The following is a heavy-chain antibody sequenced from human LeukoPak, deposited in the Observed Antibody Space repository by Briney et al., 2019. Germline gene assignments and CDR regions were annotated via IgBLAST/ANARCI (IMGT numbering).Heavy chain of an antibody. CDR1: GFTFSSYW. V-gene: IGHV3-74*01. D-gene: IGHD3-10*02. CDR3: AELGITMIGGV. J-gene: IGHJ6*04. Sequence: PGGSLRLSCAASGFTFSSYWMHWVRQAPGQGLVWVSRINSDGSSTSHADSVKGRFTISRDNAKNTLYLQMNSLRAEDTAVYYCAELGITMIGGVWGKGTTVTISS. CDR2: INSDGSST.